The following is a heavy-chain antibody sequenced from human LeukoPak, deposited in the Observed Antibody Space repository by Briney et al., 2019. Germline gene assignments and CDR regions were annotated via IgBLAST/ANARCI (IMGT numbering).Heavy chain of an antibody. D-gene: IGHD6-13*01. CDR2: INPNTGGT. CDR1: GYTFTGYY. V-gene: IGHV1-2*02. CDR3: AIIPAGTDAFDI. J-gene: IGHJ3*02. Sequence: ASVKVSCKASGYTFTGYYIHWVRQARGPGLEWMGWINPNTGGTNYAQKFQGRVTMTRDTSISTAYMELSRLGSDDTAVYYGAIIPAGTDAFDIWGQGTMVTVSS.